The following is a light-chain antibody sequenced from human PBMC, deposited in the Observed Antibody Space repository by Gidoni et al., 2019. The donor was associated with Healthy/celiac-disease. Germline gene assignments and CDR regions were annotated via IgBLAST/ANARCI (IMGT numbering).Light chain of an antibody. CDR2: AAS. CDR3: QQSNGTPRT. J-gene: IGKJ1*01. Sequence: DIQMTQSPSSLSASVGDRVTITCRASQTISNYLNWYQQKPGKAPKLLIYAASSLQSGVSSRFSGSGPGTDFTLTISSLQPENLAPSYCQQSNGTPRTFGKGTKV. CDR1: QTISNY. V-gene: IGKV1-39*01.